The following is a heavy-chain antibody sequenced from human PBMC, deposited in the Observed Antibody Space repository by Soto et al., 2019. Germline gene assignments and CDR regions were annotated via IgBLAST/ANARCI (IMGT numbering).Heavy chain of an antibody. Sequence: ASVKVSCKASGYTFTSYDINWVRQATGQGLEWMGWMNPNSGNTGYAQKFQGRVTMTRNTSISTAYMELSSLRSEDTAVYYCARGTMRWRYFQHWGQGXLVTVYS. CDR3: ARGTMRWRYFQH. V-gene: IGHV1-8*01. CDR1: GYTFTSYD. CDR2: MNPNSGNT. D-gene: IGHD1-1*01. J-gene: IGHJ1*01.